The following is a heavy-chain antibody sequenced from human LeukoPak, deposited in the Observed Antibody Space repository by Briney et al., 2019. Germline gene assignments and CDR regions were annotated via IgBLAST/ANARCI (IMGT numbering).Heavy chain of an antibody. J-gene: IGHJ4*02. Sequence: GGSLRLSCAASGFTFSSYSMNWVRQAPGKGLEWVSYISSSSSTIYYADSVKGRFTISRDNAKSSLYLQMNSLRAEDTAVYYCARGGSGNWNAPFDYWGQGTLVTVSS. CDR2: ISSSSSTI. D-gene: IGHD1-1*01. CDR1: GFTFSSYS. CDR3: ARGGSGNWNAPFDY. V-gene: IGHV3-48*04.